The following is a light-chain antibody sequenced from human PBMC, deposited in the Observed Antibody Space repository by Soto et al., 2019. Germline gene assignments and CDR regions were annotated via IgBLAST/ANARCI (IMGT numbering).Light chain of an antibody. V-gene: IGKV3-15*01. CDR3: QQYNNWTPLT. CDR2: GAS. J-gene: IGKJ4*01. Sequence: EIVMTQSPATLSVSPGERATLSCRASQSVSNNLAWYQQKPGQAPRLLFYGASTRATGIPARFSGSGSGTEFTLTISSLQSEDFAVYYCQQYNNWTPLTFGGGTKVEIK. CDR1: QSVSNN.